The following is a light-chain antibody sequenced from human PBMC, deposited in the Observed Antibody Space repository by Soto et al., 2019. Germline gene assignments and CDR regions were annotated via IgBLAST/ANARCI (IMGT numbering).Light chain of an antibody. V-gene: IGLV1-40*01. CDR1: SSNIGAGYD. J-gene: IGLJ2*01. CDR2: GNS. CDR3: QSYDSSLSRV. Sequence: QSVLTPPPSVSGAPGQRGTISCTGSSSNIGAGYDVHWYQQLPGTAPKLLIYGNSNRPSGVPDRFSGSKSGTSASLAITGLQAEDEADYYCQSYDSSLSRVFGGGTQLTVL.